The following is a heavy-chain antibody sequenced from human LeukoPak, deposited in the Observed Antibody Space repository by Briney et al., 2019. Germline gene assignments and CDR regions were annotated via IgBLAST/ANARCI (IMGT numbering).Heavy chain of an antibody. CDR2: ISSSSSHI. D-gene: IGHD3-10*01. J-gene: IGHJ4*02. CDR3: ASHYYGSRKFED. CDR1: GFTFSSYS. V-gene: IGHV3-21*01. Sequence: GGSLRLSCAASGFTFSSYSMNWVRQAPGKGLEWVSSISSSSSHIYYADSVKGRFTISRDNAKNSLYLQMNSLRAEDTAVYYCASHYYGSRKFEDWGQGTLVTVSS.